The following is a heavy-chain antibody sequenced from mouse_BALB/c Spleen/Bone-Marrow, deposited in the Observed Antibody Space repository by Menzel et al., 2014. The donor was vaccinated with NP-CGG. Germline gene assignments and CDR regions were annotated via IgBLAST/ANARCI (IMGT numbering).Heavy chain of an antibody. V-gene: IGHV1-69*01. D-gene: IGHD1-1*01. CDR3: ARDYYGRGWYFDV. CDR2: IDTSDSYT. Sequence: QVQLKESGAELVMPGASVKMSCKASGYTFTDYWMHWVKQRPGQGLEWIGAIDTSDSYTSYNQKFKGKATLTADESSSTAYMQLSSLTSEDSAVYYCARDYYGRGWYFDVWGAGTTVTVSS. J-gene: IGHJ1*01. CDR1: GYTFTDYW.